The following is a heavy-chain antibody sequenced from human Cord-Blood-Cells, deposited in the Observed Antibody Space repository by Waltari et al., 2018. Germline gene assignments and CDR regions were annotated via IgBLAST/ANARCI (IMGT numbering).Heavy chain of an antibody. Sequence: QVQLQQWGAGLLKPSETLSLTCAVYGGSFSGYYWSWIRQPPRKGLEWIGEINHSGTTNSXXXLKXXXTISVDTXXNHFSLKLSAVTAADTAVYYCARGRKLGRRDFDLWGRGTLVTVSS. CDR1: GGSFSGYY. D-gene: IGHD7-27*01. CDR3: ARGRKLGRRDFDL. CDR2: INHSGTT. V-gene: IGHV4-34*01. J-gene: IGHJ2*01.